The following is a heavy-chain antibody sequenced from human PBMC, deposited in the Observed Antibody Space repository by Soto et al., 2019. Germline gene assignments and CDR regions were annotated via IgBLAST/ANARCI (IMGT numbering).Heavy chain of an antibody. CDR1: GYTFTSYG. CDR2: ISAYNGHT. Sequence: QVHLVQSGPEVKKPGASVKVSCKASGYTFTSYGISWVRQAPGQGIEWMGWISAYNGHTNYVQNLQGRGTMTTNTSKITAYMEVRSLRSEDTALYYCARGSGDYWCKSTLVTGSS. V-gene: IGHV1-18*01. CDR3: ARGSGDY. J-gene: IGHJ4*02. D-gene: IGHD1-26*01.